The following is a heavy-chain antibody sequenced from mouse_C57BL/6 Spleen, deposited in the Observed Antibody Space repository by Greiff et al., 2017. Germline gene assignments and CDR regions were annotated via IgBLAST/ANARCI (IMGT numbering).Heavy chain of an antibody. CDR2: IDPENGDT. V-gene: IGHV14-4*01. CDR1: GFNIKDDY. CDR3: TTSHYYGSSPYWYFDG. D-gene: IGHD1-1*01. Sequence: VQLQQSGAELVRPGASVKLSCTASGFNIKDDYMHWVKQRPEQGLEWIGWIDPENGDTEYASKFQGKATITADTSSNTAYLQLSSLTSEDTAVYYCTTSHYYGSSPYWYFDGWGTGTTVTVSS. J-gene: IGHJ1*03.